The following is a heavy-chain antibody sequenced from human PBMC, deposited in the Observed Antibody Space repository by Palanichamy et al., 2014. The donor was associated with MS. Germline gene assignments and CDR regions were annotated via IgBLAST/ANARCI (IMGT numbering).Heavy chain of an antibody. Sequence: QVQLVQSGVEVKKPGASVTVSCRASGYTFTDYGISWVRQAPGQGLEWMGWTSGYNGNTNYEQKFQGRVTMTKDTSTSTAYMDLRNLRSDDTAVYYCARAPYSTGWYDPPYFDYWGQGTLVTVSS. J-gene: IGHJ4*02. CDR2: TSGYNGNT. CDR3: ARAPYSTGWYDPPYFDY. CDR1: GYTFTDYG. D-gene: IGHD6-19*01. V-gene: IGHV1-18*04.